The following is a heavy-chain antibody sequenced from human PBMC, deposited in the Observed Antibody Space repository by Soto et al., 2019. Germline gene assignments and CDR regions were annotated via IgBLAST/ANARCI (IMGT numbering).Heavy chain of an antibody. CDR3: AKGGGATHGGAFYI. J-gene: IGHJ3*02. CDR1: GFTFSSYG. CDR2: ISYEGSNK. Sequence: QVQLVESGGGVVQPGRSLRLSCAASGFTFSSYGMHWVRQAPGKGLEWVAVISYEGSNKYYEDSVKGRFTISRDNSEDPVHLQATSLGAADTVVYYGAKGGGATHGGAFYIGGQGTMVTVSS. D-gene: IGHD1-26*01. V-gene: IGHV3-30*18.